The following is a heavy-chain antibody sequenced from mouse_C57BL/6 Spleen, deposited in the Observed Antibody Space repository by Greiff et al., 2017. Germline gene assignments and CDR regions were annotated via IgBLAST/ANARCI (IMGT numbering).Heavy chain of an antibody. Sequence: EVQLQQSGPELVKPGDSVKISCKASGYSFTGYFMNWVMQSHGKSLEWIGRINPYNGDTFYNQKFKGKATLTVDKSSSTAHMELRSLTSEDSAVYYCARSDYGKPYNFDCWGQGTTLTVSS. CDR3: ARSDYGKPYNFDC. D-gene: IGHD1-1*01. CDR1: GYSFTGYF. J-gene: IGHJ2*01. V-gene: IGHV1-20*01. CDR2: INPYNGDT.